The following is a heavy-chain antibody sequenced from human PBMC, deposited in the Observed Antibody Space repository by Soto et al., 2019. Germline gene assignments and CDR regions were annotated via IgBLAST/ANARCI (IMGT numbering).Heavy chain of an antibody. D-gene: IGHD6-6*01. Sequence: SETLSLTCTVSGGSISSSSYYWGWIRQPPGKGLEWIGSIYYSGSTYYNPSPKSRVTISVDTSKNQFSLKLSYVTAAAPAVYYCARLSSRAARCFDYWGQVTLVTVSS. CDR1: GGSISSSSYY. V-gene: IGHV4-39*01. CDR3: ARLSSRAARCFDY. J-gene: IGHJ4*02. CDR2: IYYSGST.